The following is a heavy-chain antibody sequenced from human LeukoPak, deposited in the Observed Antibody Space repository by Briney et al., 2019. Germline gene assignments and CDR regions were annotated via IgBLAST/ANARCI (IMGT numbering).Heavy chain of an antibody. V-gene: IGHV3-23*01. CDR2: ISGSGGST. CDR1: GFTFSSYA. D-gene: IGHD3-16*01. CDR3: AKDGGFDPMTQEDY. J-gene: IGHJ4*02. Sequence: GGSLRLSCAASGFTFSSYAMSWVRQAPGKGLEWVSAISGSGGSTYYADSVKGRFTISRDNSKNTLYLQMNSLRAEDTAVYYCAKDGGFDPMTQEDYWGQGTLVTVPS.